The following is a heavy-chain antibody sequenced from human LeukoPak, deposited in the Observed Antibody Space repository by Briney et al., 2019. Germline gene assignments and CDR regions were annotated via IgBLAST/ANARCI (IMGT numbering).Heavy chain of an antibody. CDR2: ISWNSDSI. D-gene: IGHD6-13*01. Sequence: PGGSLRLSCAASGFTFDDYAMHWVRQAPGKGLEWVSGISWNSDSIDYADSVQGRFTISRDNAKNSLYLQMNSLRAEDTALYYCAKGRGGYNYYYYMDVWGKGTTVTVSS. V-gene: IGHV3-9*01. CDR1: GFTFDDYA. J-gene: IGHJ6*03. CDR3: AKGRGGYNYYYYMDV.